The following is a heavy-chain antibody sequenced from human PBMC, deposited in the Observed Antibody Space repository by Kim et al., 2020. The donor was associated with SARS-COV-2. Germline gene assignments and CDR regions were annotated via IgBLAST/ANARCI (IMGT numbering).Heavy chain of an antibody. CDR3: AKRPYYYYDSSGPRDY. CDR1: GFTFSSYA. D-gene: IGHD3-22*01. CDR2: ISGSGGST. J-gene: IGHJ4*02. Sequence: GGSLRLSCAASGFTFSSYAMSWVRQAPGKGLEWVSAISGSGGSTYYADSVKGRFTISRDNSKNTLYLQMNSLRAEDTAVYYCAKRPYYYYDSSGPRDYWGEGNLVTVSS. V-gene: IGHV3-23*01.